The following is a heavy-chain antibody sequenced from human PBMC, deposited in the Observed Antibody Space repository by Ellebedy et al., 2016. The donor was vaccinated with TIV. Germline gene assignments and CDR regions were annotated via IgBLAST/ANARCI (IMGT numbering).Heavy chain of an antibody. D-gene: IGHD6-19*01. CDR1: GFIFSDHY. Sequence: GESLKISCAASGFIFSDHYMEWVRQAPGKGLEWVGRSRNKANSYTTEYAASVKGRFTISRDDSKNSLYLQMKSLKIEDTAVYYCARHPSVAGPGDVWGQGTTVTVSS. J-gene: IGHJ6*02. CDR2: SRNKANSYTT. V-gene: IGHV3-72*01. CDR3: ARHPSVAGPGDV.